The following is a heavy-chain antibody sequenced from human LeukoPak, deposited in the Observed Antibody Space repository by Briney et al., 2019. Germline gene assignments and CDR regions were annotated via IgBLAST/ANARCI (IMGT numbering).Heavy chain of an antibody. Sequence: SVKVSCKSSGGTFSSHAISWVRQAPGQGLEWVGGIIPIFGTTNYAQKFQGRVTITTDESTSTGYMELRSLRSDDTAVYYCARGDSGYDYGFDNWGQGTLVTVSS. D-gene: IGHD5-12*01. CDR2: IIPIFGTT. CDR3: ARGDSGYDYGFDN. J-gene: IGHJ4*02. V-gene: IGHV1-69*05. CDR1: GGTFSSHA.